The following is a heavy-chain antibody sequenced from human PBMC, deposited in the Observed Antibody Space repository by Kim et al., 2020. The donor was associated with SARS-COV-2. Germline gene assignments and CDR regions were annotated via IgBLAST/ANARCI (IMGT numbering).Heavy chain of an antibody. Sequence: GRSLRLSCTASGFTFVDFAMTWVRQAPGKGLEWVGFIKSKAYGGTTKYAASVKDRFIISRNNSIAYLQINSLKTEDTAVYYCTHYDFWSGFVGWGQGTLVSVSS. V-gene: IGHV3-49*04. CDR1: GFTFVDFA. J-gene: IGHJ4*02. CDR3: THYDFWSGFVG. CDR2: IKSKAYGGTT. D-gene: IGHD3-3*01.